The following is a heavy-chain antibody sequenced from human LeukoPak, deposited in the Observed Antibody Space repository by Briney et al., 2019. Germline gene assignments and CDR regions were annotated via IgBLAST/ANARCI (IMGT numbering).Heavy chain of an antibody. CDR2: FDPEDGET. Sequence: ASVKVSCKVSGYTLTELSTHWVRQAPGKGLEWMGGFDPEDGETIYAQKFQGRVTMTEDTSTDTAYMELSSLRSEDTAVYYCATRLLWFGELSTPFDYWGQGTLVTVSS. CDR3: ATRLLWFGELSTPFDY. J-gene: IGHJ4*02. D-gene: IGHD3-10*01. V-gene: IGHV1-24*01. CDR1: GYTLTELS.